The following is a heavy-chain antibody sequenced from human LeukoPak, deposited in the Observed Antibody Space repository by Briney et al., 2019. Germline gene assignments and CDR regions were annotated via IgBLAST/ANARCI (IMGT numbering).Heavy chain of an antibody. D-gene: IGHD7-27*01. J-gene: IGHJ1*01. CDR1: GVSFSSSG. Sequence: GGSLRLSCAASGVSFSSSGMNWVRQAPGKGLQWISYIDTSSSTKNYADSVKGRFTISRDNAKNSLYLQMSSLRAEDTAVYYCAGPLGSPYFHHWGQGTLVTVSS. V-gene: IGHV3-48*01. CDR3: AGPLGSPYFHH. CDR2: IDTSSSTK.